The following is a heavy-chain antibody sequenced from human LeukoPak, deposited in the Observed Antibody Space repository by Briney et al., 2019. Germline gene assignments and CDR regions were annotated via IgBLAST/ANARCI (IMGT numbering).Heavy chain of an antibody. CDR2: IRSKADGETT. D-gene: IGHD4/OR15-4a*01. J-gene: IGHJ4*02. V-gene: IGHV3-15*01. CDR3: AIDEPNYAPYDFDY. CDR1: RFTFSNAW. Sequence: PGGSLRLSCAASRFTFSNAWMNWVRQAPGKGLEWVGRIRSKADGETTDYASPVKGRFTISRDESNNMVYLQMNSMKIEDTAVYYCAIDEPNYAPYDFDYWGQGTLVTVSS.